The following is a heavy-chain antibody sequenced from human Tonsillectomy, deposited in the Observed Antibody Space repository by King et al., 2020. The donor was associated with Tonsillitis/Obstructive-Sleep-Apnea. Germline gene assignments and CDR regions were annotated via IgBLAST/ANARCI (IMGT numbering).Heavy chain of an antibody. D-gene: IGHD3-3*01. Sequence: QLQESGPGLVKPSETLSLTCTVSGGSINSGISYWGWVRQPPGKGLEWIGTIDYSGSADYNPSLKSRVTISVDTSKNQFSLILSSVTAADTAVYYCARLLFGVVNQFDPWGQGTLVTVSS. CDR3: ARLLFGVVNQFDP. CDR1: GGSINSGISY. V-gene: IGHV4-39*01. J-gene: IGHJ5*02. CDR2: IDYSGSA.